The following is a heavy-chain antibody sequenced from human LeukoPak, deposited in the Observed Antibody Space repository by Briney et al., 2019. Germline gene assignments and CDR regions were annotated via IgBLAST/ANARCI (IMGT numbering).Heavy chain of an antibody. CDR2: ISSSSSTI. Sequence: GGSLRLSCAASGFTFSSYIMNWVRQPPGKGLEWVSYISSSSSTIYYADSVKGRFTISRDNAKNSLYLQMNSLRAEDTAVYYCASLGITGTFDYWGQGTLVTVSS. V-gene: IGHV3-48*01. CDR1: GFTFSSYI. D-gene: IGHD1-7*01. CDR3: ASLGITGTFDY. J-gene: IGHJ4*02.